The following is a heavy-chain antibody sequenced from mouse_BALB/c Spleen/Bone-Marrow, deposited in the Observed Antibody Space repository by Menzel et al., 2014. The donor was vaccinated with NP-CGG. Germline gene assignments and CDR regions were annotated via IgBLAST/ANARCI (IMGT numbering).Heavy chain of an antibody. CDR2: INPGIGDI. Sequence: QVQLQQSGDELVRPGTSVKVSCKASGYAFTNYLIEWFKQRPGQGLEWIGRINPGIGDIIYSAKFKGKATLTADKSSTTAYMQLSSLTSDDSAVYFCARFTRDYWGQGTTLTVSS. J-gene: IGHJ2*01. CDR3: ARFTRDY. V-gene: IGHV1-54*01. CDR1: GYAFTNYL.